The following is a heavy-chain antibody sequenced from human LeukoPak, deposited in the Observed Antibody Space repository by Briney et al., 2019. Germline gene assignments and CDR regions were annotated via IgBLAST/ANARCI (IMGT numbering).Heavy chain of an antibody. CDR3: ARVPMFYYYYYMDV. CDR2: INHSGST. V-gene: IGHV4-34*01. CDR1: GGSFSGYY. J-gene: IGHJ6*03. Sequence: PSETLSLTCAVYGGSFSGYYWSWIRQPPGKGLEWIGEINHSGSTNYNPSLKSRVTISVDTSKNQFSLKLSSVTAEDTAVYYCARVPMFYYYYYMDVWGKGTTVTVSS. D-gene: IGHD3-10*02.